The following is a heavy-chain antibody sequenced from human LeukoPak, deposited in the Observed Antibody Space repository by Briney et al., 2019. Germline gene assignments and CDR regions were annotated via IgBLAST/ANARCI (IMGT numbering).Heavy chain of an antibody. V-gene: IGHV3-66*01. J-gene: IGHJ6*02. CDR2: IYSGGST. D-gene: IGHD6-13*01. CDR1: GFTVSSNY. CDR3: ARDSSSSWPYYYYGMDV. Sequence: GGSLRLSCAASGFTVSSNYMSWVRQAPGKGLEWVSVIYSGGSTYYADSVKGRFTISRDNSKNTLYLQMNSLRAEDTAVYYCARDSSSSWPYYYYGMDVWGQRTTVTVSS.